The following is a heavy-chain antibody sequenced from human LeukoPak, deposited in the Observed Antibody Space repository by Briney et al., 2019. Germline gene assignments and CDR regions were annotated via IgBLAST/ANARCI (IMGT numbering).Heavy chain of an antibody. D-gene: IGHD3-3*01. V-gene: IGHV5-51*01. CDR1: GYSFSNYW. CDR3: ESTIFGVINAAFDI. Sequence: GESPKISCKGSGYSFSNYWIGWVRQRPGKGLEWMGIIYPGDSDTTYSPSFQGQVTISVDKSISTAYLQWSSLTASDSAMYYCESTIFGVINAAFDIWGQGTMVSVSS. J-gene: IGHJ3*02. CDR2: IYPGDSDT.